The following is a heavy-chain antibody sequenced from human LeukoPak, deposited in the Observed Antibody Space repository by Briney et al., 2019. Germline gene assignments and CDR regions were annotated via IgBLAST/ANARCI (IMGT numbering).Heavy chain of an antibody. CDR1: GYTFTSYD. D-gene: IGHD5-18*01. CDR3: ATYLGYTYGPGPGNY. V-gene: IGHV1-8*01. CDR2: MNPNSGNT. J-gene: IGHJ4*02. Sequence: ASVKVSCKASGYTFTSYDINWVRQATGQGLEWMGWMNPNSGNTGYAQKFQGRVTMTRNTSISTAYMELSSLRSEDTAVYYCATYLGYTYGPGPGNYWGRGTLVTVSS.